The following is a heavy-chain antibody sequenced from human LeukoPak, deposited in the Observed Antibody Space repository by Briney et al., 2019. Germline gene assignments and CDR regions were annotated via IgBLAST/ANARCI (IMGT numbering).Heavy chain of an antibody. CDR1: GFTFSSYA. CDR3: ARGEMVTTTGPFDY. D-gene: IGHD5-24*01. Sequence: GGSLRLSCAASGFTFSSYAMHWVRQAPGKGLEWVAVISYDGSNKYYADSVKGRFTISRDNSKNTLYLQMNSLRTEDTAVYYCARGEMVTTTGPFDYWGQGTLVTVSS. CDR2: ISYDGSNK. J-gene: IGHJ4*02. V-gene: IGHV3-30*04.